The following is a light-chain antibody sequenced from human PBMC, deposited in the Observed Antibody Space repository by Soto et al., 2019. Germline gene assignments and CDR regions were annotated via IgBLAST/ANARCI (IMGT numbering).Light chain of an antibody. J-gene: IGKJ5*01. Sequence: EIVLTQSPGTLALSPGERATLSCRASQSVNSRLAWYQHKPGQAPRLLISGAPNRASGIPARFSAWGSGTDFTLTISRVDPADFAFYYCQQYFTSPITFGQGTRLEIK. CDR3: QQYFTSPIT. CDR2: GAP. CDR1: QSVNSR. V-gene: IGKV3-20*01.